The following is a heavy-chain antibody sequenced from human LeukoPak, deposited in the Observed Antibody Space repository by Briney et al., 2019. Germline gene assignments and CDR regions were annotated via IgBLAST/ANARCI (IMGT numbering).Heavy chain of an antibody. CDR2: ITTIGDST. CDR1: GFTFSSYA. J-gene: IGHJ6*02. Sequence: PGGSLRLSCAASGFTFSSYAMSWVRQAPGKGLEWVSGITTIGDSTYYADSVRGRFTISRDSSKNTLYLQMNSLRAADTAVYYCAKELGLYFSGMDVWGQGTTVTVSS. D-gene: IGHD2/OR15-2a*01. V-gene: IGHV3-23*01. CDR3: AKELGLYFSGMDV.